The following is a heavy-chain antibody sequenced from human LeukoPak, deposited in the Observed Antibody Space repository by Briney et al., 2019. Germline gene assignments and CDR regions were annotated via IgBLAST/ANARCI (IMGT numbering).Heavy chain of an antibody. CDR1: GGTFSSYA. D-gene: IGHD2-2*01. Sequence: SVKVSCKASGGTFSSYAISWVRQAPGQGLEWMGGIIPIFGTANYAQKFQGRVTITADESTSTAYMALSSLRSEDTAVYYCATLVPAARWFDPWGQGTLVTVSS. CDR3: ATLVPAARWFDP. V-gene: IGHV1-69*01. CDR2: IIPIFGTA. J-gene: IGHJ5*02.